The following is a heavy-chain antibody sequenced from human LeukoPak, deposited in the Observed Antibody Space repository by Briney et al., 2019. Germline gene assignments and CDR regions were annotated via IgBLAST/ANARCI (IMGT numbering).Heavy chain of an antibody. V-gene: IGHV4-39*01. Sequence: SETLSLTCTVSGGSISSSSYYWGWVRQTPGRGLEWIGSIYYSGSTYYNPSLKSRVTISVDTSKNQFSLKLSSVTAADTAVYYCARQPITTWFGEFLDYWGQGTLVTVSS. J-gene: IGHJ4*02. CDR2: IYYSGST. D-gene: IGHD3-10*01. CDR1: GGSISSSSYY. CDR3: ARQPITTWFGEFLDY.